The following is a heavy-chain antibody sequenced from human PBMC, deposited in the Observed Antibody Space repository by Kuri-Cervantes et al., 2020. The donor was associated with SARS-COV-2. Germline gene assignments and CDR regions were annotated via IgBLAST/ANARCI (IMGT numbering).Heavy chain of an antibody. V-gene: IGHV4-34*01. Sequence: SETLSLTCTVSGGSTSSQGYYWGWIRQPPGKGPEWIGEINHSGSTNYNPSLKSRVTISVDTSKNQFSLKLSSVTAADTAVYYCARGRPPIYLGYCSSTSCHRYYFDYWGQGTLVTVSS. CDR3: ARGRPPIYLGYCSSTSCHRYYFDY. D-gene: IGHD2-2*01. CDR2: INHSGST. CDR1: GGSTSSQGYY. J-gene: IGHJ4*02.